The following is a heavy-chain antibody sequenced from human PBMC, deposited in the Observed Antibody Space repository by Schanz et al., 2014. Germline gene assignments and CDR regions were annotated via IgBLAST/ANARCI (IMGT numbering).Heavy chain of an antibody. V-gene: IGHV3-23*01. J-gene: IGHJ4*02. D-gene: IGHD6-13*01. CDR2: ISGFGTGA. Sequence: EEQLLESGGALVQPGGSLRLSCAASGFSFSNYALVWVRQPPGKGLEWISGISGFGTGAYYADSVKGRFTISRDNAKKSLFLQLNSLRPEDTAVYYCARDPDPPIAAKGQNFDYWGQGTLVAVSS. CDR1: GFSFSNYA. CDR3: ARDPDPPIAAKGQNFDY.